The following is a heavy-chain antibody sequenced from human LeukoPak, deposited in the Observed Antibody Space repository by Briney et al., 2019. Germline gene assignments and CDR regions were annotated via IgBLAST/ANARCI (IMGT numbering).Heavy chain of an antibody. CDR2: IYPGDSDT. CDR3: ARLDDSSGYYSPFDY. V-gene: IGHV5-51*01. D-gene: IGHD3-22*01. Sequence: GESLKISCKGSGYSFTSYWIGWVRQMPGKGLEWMGIIYPGDSDTRYSPSFQGQVTISADKSISTAYLQWSSLKASDTAMYYCARLDDSSGYYSPFDYWGQGTLVTVPS. CDR1: GYSFTSYW. J-gene: IGHJ4*02.